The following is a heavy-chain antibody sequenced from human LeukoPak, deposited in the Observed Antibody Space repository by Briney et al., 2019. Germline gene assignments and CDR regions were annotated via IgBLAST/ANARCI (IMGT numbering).Heavy chain of an antibody. CDR2: LSGSGGST. Sequence: GGSLRPSCAASGFTFSSYAMSWVRQAPGGGLEWVSALSGSGGSTYYADSVKGRVTISRDNSQNTLYLQMNSLRAEDTAVYYCAKQIVVVPAAMQGGYYYYYGMDVWGQGTTVTVSS. D-gene: IGHD2-2*01. CDR1: GFTFSSYA. V-gene: IGHV3-23*01. CDR3: AKQIVVVPAAMQGGYYYYYGMDV. J-gene: IGHJ6*02.